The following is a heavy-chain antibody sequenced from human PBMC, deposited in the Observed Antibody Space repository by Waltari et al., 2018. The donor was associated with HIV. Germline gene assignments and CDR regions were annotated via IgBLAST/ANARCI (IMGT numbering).Heavy chain of an antibody. D-gene: IGHD1-26*01. Sequence: MQLVESGGGLVKPGGSRSLSCASSGFPLGTYTMTWVRQTPGKGLELISSITSTSRSIFYSDSTKGRFIISRDNAQNSLSLQMTSLTAEDTAVYFCVADLGGSHDSWGQGTLVTVSS. CDR2: ITSTSRSI. J-gene: IGHJ4*02. CDR1: GFPLGTYT. CDR3: VADLGGSHDS. V-gene: IGHV3-21*02.